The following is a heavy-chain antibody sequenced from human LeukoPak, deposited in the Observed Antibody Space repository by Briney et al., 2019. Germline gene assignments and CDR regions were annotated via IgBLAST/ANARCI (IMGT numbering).Heavy chain of an antibody. V-gene: IGHV3-23*01. CDR3: ANPIYDWYFDY. CDR1: GFTFRNYA. Sequence: GGSLRLSCAASGFTFRNYAMSWVRQAPGKGLEWVSAISGSGGSTYYADSVKGRFTISRDNSKNTLYLQMNSLRAEDTAVYYCANPIYDWYFDYWGQGTLVTVSS. D-gene: IGHD3-9*01. CDR2: ISGSGGST. J-gene: IGHJ4*02.